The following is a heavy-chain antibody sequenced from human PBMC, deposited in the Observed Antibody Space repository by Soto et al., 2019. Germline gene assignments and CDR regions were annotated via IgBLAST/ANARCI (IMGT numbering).Heavy chain of an antibody. D-gene: IGHD3-3*01. Sequence: PSETLSLTCTVSGGSISSYYWSWIRQPPGKGLEWIGYIYYSGSTNYNPSLKSRVTISVDTSKNQFSLKLSSVTAADTAVYYCARGPGDTVVTLWSGFDYWGQGTLVTVSS. CDR2: IYYSGST. J-gene: IGHJ4*02. CDR1: GGSISSYY. V-gene: IGHV4-59*01. CDR3: ARGPGDTVVTLWSGFDY.